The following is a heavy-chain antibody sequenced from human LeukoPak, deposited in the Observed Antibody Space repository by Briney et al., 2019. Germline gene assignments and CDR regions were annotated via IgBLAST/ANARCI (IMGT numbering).Heavy chain of an antibody. J-gene: IGHJ6*03. CDR1: GGSISSGSYY. CDR3: ARDRGGYYVSGRYYYYYMDV. D-gene: IGHD3-10*02. CDR2: IYTSGST. Sequence: SQTLSLTCTVSGGSISSGSYYWSWIRQPAGKGLEWIGRIYTSGSTNYNPSLKSRVTISVDTSKNQFSLKLSSVTAADTAVYYCARDRGGYYVSGRYYYYYMDVWGKGTTVTVSS. V-gene: IGHV4-61*02.